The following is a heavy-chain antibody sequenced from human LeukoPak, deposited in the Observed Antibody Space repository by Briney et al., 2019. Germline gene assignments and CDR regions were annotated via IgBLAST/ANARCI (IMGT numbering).Heavy chain of an antibody. CDR3: AKAIGHSGYDPLDY. V-gene: IGHV3-7*03. CDR2: IKQDGSEK. Sequence: PGGSLRLSCAASGFTFSSYWMSWVRQAPGKGLEWVANIKQDGSEKYYVDSVKGRFTISRDNAKNSLYLQMNSLRAEDTALYYCAKAIGHSGYDPLDYWGQGTLVTVSS. D-gene: IGHD5-12*01. CDR1: GFTFSSYW. J-gene: IGHJ4*02.